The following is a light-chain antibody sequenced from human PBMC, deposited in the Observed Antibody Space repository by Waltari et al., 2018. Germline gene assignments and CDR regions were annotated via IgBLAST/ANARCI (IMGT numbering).Light chain of an antibody. V-gene: IGLV4-69*01. CDR3: ETGGHGTWV. Sequence: QLVLTQSPSASASLGASVKLTCTLSSGHSSNIVAWLQQQPGKGPRFLMKVNSDGSHTKGDEIPDRFSGASSGAGRYLTISNVQSEDEAEYFCETGGHGTWVFGGGTKLNVL. CDR1: SGHSSNI. J-gene: IGLJ3*02. CDR2: VNSDGSH.